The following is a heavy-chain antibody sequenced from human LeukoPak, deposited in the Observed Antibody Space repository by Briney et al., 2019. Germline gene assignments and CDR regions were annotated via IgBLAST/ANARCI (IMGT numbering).Heavy chain of an antibody. CDR3: AKEGDDCIDY. D-gene: IGHD2-21*01. J-gene: IGHJ4*02. CDR2: LRYDGGET. Sequence: LRYDGGETFYADFVKGRFTISRDNSKNTLSLQLNTLRPEDTALYYCAKEGDDCIDYWAPGTLVTVSS. V-gene: IGHV3-30*02.